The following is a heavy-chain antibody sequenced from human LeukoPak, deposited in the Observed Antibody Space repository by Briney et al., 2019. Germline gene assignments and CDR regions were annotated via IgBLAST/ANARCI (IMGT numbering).Heavy chain of an antibody. V-gene: IGHV1-18*01. J-gene: IGHJ4*02. Sequence: GASVKDSCKASGYTFTSYGISWVRQAPGQGLEWMGWISAYNGNTNYAQKLQGRVTMTTDTSTSTAYMELRSLRSDDTAVYYCARGGYCSGGSCYQARSFDYWGQGTLVTVSS. CDR2: ISAYNGNT. D-gene: IGHD2-15*01. CDR3: ARGGYCSGGSCYQARSFDY. CDR1: GYTFTSYG.